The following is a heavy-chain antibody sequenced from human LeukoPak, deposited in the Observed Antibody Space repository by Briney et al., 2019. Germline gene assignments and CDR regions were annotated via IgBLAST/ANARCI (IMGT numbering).Heavy chain of an antibody. V-gene: IGHV1-18*04. D-gene: IGHD3-10*01. CDR2: ISAYNGNT. Sequence: ASVKVSCKASVYTFTSYGISWVRQAPGQGLEWMGWISAYNGNTNYAQKLQGRVTMTTDTSTSTAYMQLRRLRSDDTAVYYCATELAEDWFAPWGQGTLVTVSS. CDR3: ATELAEDWFAP. CDR1: VYTFTSYG. J-gene: IGHJ5*02.